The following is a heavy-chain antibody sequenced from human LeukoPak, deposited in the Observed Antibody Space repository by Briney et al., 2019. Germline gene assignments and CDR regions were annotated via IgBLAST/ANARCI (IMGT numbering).Heavy chain of an antibody. CDR2: IYYSGST. CDR1: GGSISSYY. D-gene: IGHD1-7*01. CDR3: ARHRHNWNLGLFDC. Sequence: SETVPLLCTVSGGSISSYYWSWIGQPPGKGLEWIGYIYYSGSTNYNPSLKSRVTISVDTSKNQFSLKLSSVTAADTAVYYCARHRHNWNLGLFDCWGRDTGDR. J-gene: IGHJ4*03. V-gene: IGHV4-59*08.